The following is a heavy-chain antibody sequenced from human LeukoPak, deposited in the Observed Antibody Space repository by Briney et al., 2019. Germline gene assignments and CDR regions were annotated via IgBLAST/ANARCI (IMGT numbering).Heavy chain of an antibody. CDR3: ARRSGRLSGGKNFDY. CDR1: GGSISSSSYY. Sequence: PSETLSLTCTVSGGSISSSSYYWGWIRQPPGKGLEWIGSIYYSGSTYYNPSLKSRVTISVDTSKNQFSLKLSSVTAADTAVYYCARRSGRLSGGKNFDYWGQGTLVTVSS. V-gene: IGHV4-39*07. CDR2: IYYSGST. D-gene: IGHD2-15*01. J-gene: IGHJ4*02.